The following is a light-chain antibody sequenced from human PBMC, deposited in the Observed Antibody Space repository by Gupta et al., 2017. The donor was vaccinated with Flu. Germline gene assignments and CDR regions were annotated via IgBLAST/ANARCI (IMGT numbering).Light chain of an antibody. CDR3: QQTDSTRALT. J-gene: IGKJ4*01. CDR2: AAS. Sequence: DIQMTQSPSSLSASVGDRVTITCRASQSISNFLNWYQQKPGKAPKLLIYAASSLQSGVPSRFSGSGSGTDFTLTISSLQPEDFATYYCQQTDSTRALTFGGGTKVEIK. CDR1: QSISNF. V-gene: IGKV1-39*01.